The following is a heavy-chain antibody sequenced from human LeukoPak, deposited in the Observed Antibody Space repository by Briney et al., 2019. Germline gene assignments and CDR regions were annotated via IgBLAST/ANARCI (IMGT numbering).Heavy chain of an antibody. Sequence: SETLSLTCTVSGGSISSTSYYWGWIRQPPGKGLEWIGSIYYSGSTYYNPSLKSRVTISVDTSKNQFSLKLNSVTAEDTAVYYCARGGSVTYRIDYWGQRTLVTVSS. CDR3: ARGGSVTYRIDY. CDR1: GGSISSTSYY. V-gene: IGHV4-39*01. J-gene: IGHJ4*02. D-gene: IGHD1-14*01. CDR2: IYYSGST.